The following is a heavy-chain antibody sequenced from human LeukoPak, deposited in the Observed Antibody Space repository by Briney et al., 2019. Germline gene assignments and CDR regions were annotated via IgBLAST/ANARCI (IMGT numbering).Heavy chain of an antibody. D-gene: IGHD5-24*01. CDR1: GFIFSNYA. V-gene: IGHV3-64*01. Sequence: GGSVRLSCAASGFIFSNYAIHWVRQAPGRGLEYVSGISSNGGSTYYANSVKGRFTISRDNSKNTLFLQMGSLRSEDVGVYYCARGGWLQPLPFDYWGQGTLVTVSS. CDR2: ISSNGGST. CDR3: ARGGWLQPLPFDY. J-gene: IGHJ4*02.